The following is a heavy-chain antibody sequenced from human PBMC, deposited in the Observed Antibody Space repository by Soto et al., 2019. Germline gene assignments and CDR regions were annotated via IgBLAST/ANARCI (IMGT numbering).Heavy chain of an antibody. Sequence: SETLSLTCTVSGGSISSGGYYWSWIRQHPGKGLEWIGYIYYSGSTYYNPSLKSRVTISVDTSKNQFSLKLSSVTAAGTAVYYCARYRKAGGRYYGMDVWGQGTTVTVSS. V-gene: IGHV4-31*03. CDR2: IYYSGST. CDR1: GGSISSGGYY. D-gene: IGHD1-26*01. CDR3: ARYRKAGGRYYGMDV. J-gene: IGHJ6*02.